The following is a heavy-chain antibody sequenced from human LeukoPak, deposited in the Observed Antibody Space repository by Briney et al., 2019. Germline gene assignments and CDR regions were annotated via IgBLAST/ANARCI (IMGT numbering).Heavy chain of an antibody. CDR1: EFILGSIG. CDR2: ISGSGGST. D-gene: IGHD3-10*01. J-gene: IGHJ4*02. Sequence: GGTLRLSCAASEFILGSIGMSWVGEVPGKGLDRLSAISGSGGSTYYAVSVKGRFTISRDNSKNTLYLQMNNLRAEDTAVYYCAKTRGSGPFDYWGQGTLVTVSS. V-gene: IGHV3-23*01. CDR3: AKTRGSGPFDY.